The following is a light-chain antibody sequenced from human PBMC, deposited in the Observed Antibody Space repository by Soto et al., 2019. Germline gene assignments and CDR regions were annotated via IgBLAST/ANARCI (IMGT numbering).Light chain of an antibody. V-gene: IGKV3-20*01. CDR3: QQYGSSIT. Sequence: EIVLTQSPGTLSLSPGERATLSCRASQSVPRSYLAWYQQKPGQAPRLLIYGTSSRATGIPDRFSGSGSGTDFTLTISRLEPEDFAVFYCQQYGSSITFGQGTKVDIK. J-gene: IGKJ1*01. CDR1: QSVPRSY. CDR2: GTS.